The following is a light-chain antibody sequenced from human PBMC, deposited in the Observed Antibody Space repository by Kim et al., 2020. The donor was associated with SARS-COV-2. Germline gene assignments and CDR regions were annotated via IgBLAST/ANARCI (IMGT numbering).Light chain of an antibody. Sequence: TGTLCCTRSGSGLASNYVEWDPQRPGNAPRTVIYDDNERPPGVPDRFSGSIDSSSNTASLTISGLRTEDEADYYCQSYDSSKDCVFGGGTQLTVL. J-gene: IGLJ3*02. CDR1: GSGLASNY. V-gene: IGLV6-57*03. CDR2: DDN. CDR3: QSYDSSKDCV.